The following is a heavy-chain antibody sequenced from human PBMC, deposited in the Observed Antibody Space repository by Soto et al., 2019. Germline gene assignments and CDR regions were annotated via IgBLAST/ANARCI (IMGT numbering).Heavy chain of an antibody. V-gene: IGHV2-5*02. CDR1: GLSLSTSGVG. D-gene: IGHD6-19*01. CDR2: IYWDDDK. CDR3: AHHNSGWPNYGMDV. Sequence: SGPTLVNPTQTLTLTCTFSGLSLSTSGVGVGWIRQPPGKALEWLALIYWDDDKRYNPSLKSRLTITKDTSKNKVVLTMTNMDPVDTAIYYCAHHNSGWPNYGMDVWGQGPTVTVSS. J-gene: IGHJ6*02.